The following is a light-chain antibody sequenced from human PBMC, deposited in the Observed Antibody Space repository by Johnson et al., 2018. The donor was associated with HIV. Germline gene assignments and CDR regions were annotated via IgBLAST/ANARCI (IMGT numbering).Light chain of an antibody. CDR1: SSNIGKNY. J-gene: IGLJ1*01. Sequence: QSVLTQPPSVSAAPGQKVTISCSGSSSNIGKNYVSWYQQLTGTAPKLLIYDNNKRPPGIPARFSGSNSGTSATLGITGLQTGDEADYYCGTWDSSLSAARVFGPGTKVTVL. V-gene: IGLV1-51*01. CDR3: GTWDSSLSAARV. CDR2: DNN.